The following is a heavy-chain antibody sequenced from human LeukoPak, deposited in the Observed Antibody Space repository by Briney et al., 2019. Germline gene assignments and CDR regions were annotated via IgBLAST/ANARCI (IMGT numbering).Heavy chain of an antibody. Sequence: GASVKVSCKASGYTFTSFGISWVRQAPGQGPEWMGWINAYNGNTNYVQKFQGRVTMTTDTSTNTAYMELRSLRSDDTAVYYCARDLGVDTTMIFFDYWGQGTLVTVSS. CDR3: ARDLGVDTTMIFFDY. CDR2: INAYNGNT. D-gene: IGHD5-18*01. CDR1: GYTFTSFG. J-gene: IGHJ4*02. V-gene: IGHV1-18*01.